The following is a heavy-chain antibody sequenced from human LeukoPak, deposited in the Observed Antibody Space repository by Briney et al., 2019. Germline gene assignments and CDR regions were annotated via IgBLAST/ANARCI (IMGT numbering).Heavy chain of an antibody. Sequence: SETLSLTCAVYGGSFSGYYWSWIRQPPGKGLEWIGNIYYSGSTYYNPSLKSRVTISVDTSKNQFSLKLSSVTAADTAVYYCARQVNNDFPHWGQGTLVTVSS. D-gene: IGHD1-1*01. CDR1: GGSFSGYY. CDR3: ARQVNNDFPH. V-gene: IGHV4-34*01. J-gene: IGHJ1*01. CDR2: IYYSGST.